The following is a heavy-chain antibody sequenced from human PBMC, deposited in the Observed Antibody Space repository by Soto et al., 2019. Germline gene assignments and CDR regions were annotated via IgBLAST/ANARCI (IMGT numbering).Heavy chain of an antibody. CDR3: ARDAPGVAPY. CDR2: INYRGTT. D-gene: IGHD2-15*01. V-gene: IGHV4-31*03. CDR1: GGSIIHAQTY. Sequence: QVQLQESGPGLVKPSQTLSLTCTVTGGSIIHAQTYLNWIRQHPERGLEWMGYINYRGTTNYSPALKSRILISIDTSKNQFSLRLSSVTAADTAVYYCARDAPGVAPYWGQGTLVTVSS. J-gene: IGHJ4*02.